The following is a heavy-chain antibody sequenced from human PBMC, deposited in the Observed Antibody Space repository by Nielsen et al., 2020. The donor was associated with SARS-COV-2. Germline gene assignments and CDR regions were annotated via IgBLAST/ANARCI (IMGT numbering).Heavy chain of an antibody. Sequence: VRQMPGKGLEWVGRIKSKTDGGTTDYAAPVKGRFTISRDDSKNTLYLQMNSLKTEDTAVYYCTTSGRMDYVWGSYLPFDYWGQGTLVTVSS. J-gene: IGHJ4*02. V-gene: IGHV3-15*01. D-gene: IGHD3-16*02. CDR3: TTSGRMDYVWGSYLPFDY. CDR2: IKSKTDGGTT.